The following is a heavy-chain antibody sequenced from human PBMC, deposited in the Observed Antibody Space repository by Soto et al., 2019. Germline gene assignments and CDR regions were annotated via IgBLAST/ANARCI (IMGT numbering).Heavy chain of an antibody. J-gene: IGHJ3*02. D-gene: IGHD1-26*01. CDR1: GGSITSNSHY. CDR2: IYYDGNT. V-gene: IGHV4-39*01. CDR3: AIEKVGATSIHVFDI. Sequence: SETLSLTCIVSGGSITSNSHYWGWIRQPPGKGLESIGNIYYDGNTYYNPSLKSRVTISLDTSKNQFSLRLNSVTAADTAVYYCAIEKVGATSIHVFDIWGQGTMVSVSS.